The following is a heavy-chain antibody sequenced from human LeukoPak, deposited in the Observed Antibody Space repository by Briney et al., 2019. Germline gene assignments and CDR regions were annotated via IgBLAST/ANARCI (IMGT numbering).Heavy chain of an antibody. CDR2: ISSSRSTI. CDR1: GLTFSSYS. CDR3: ARDIGGNSLMTEYFQH. V-gene: IGHV3-48*01. J-gene: IGHJ1*01. Sequence: PGGSLRLSCAASGLTFSSYSINWVRKAPGKGQEWVSYISSSRSTIYYADSEEGRFTISRDNAKNSLYLQMSSLRAEDTAVYYCARDIGGNSLMTEYFQHWGQGTLVTVSS. D-gene: IGHD4-23*01.